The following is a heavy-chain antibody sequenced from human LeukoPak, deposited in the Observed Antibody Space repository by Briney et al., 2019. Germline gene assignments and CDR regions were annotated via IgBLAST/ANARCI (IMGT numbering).Heavy chain of an antibody. Sequence: GGSLRLSCAASGFTFDDYGMSWVRQAPGKGLEWVSGVNWSGVSTGYADSVKGRFTISRDNAKNSLYLQMNSLRAEDTALYYCARDQVRGLSDYWGQGTLVTVSS. J-gene: IGHJ4*02. CDR3: ARDQVRGLSDY. CDR2: VNWSGVST. CDR1: GFTFDDYG. V-gene: IGHV3-20*04. D-gene: IGHD3-10*01.